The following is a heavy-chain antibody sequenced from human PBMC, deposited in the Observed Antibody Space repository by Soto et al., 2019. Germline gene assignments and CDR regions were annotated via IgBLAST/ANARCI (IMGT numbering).Heavy chain of an antibody. CDR3: ARGNDYGDLIAY. D-gene: IGHD4-17*01. CDR1: GGSISSSSYY. J-gene: IGHJ4*02. CDR2: IYYSGST. V-gene: IGHV4-39*01. Sequence: QLQLQESGPGLVKPSETLSLTCTVSGGSISSSSYYWGWIRQPPGKGLEWIGSIYYSGSTYYNPSLQSRATISVDTSKTQFSLTLSSVTAAHTAVYSCARGNDYGDLIAYWGQGTLVTVSS.